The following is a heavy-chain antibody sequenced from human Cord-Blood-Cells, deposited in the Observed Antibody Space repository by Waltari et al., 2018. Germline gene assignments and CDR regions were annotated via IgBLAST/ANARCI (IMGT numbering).Heavy chain of an antibody. V-gene: IGHV1-2*04. Sequence: QVQLVQSGAEVKKPGASVKVSCKASGYTFTGYYMHWVRQAPGQGLEWRGWINPNSGGKNYTQKFQGWVTMTRDTSISTAYMELSRLRSDDTAVYYCARGSGRELDAFDIWGQGTMVTVSS. J-gene: IGHJ3*02. CDR2: INPNSGGK. CDR1: GYTFTGYY. CDR3: ARGSGRELDAFDI. D-gene: IGHD3-10*01.